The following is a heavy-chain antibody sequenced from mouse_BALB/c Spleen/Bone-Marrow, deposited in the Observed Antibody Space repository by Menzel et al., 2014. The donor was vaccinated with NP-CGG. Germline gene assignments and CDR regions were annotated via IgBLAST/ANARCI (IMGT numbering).Heavy chain of an antibody. Sequence: EVKLMESGGGLVQPGGSLKLSCAASGYTFSGYGMSWVRQTPDKGLELVATISGSGSSTCYPDSVKGRFTISRDNARNTLYLQMSSLKSEDTAMYYCARGRDWFDYWGQGTTLTVSS. CDR2: ISGSGSST. J-gene: IGHJ2*01. CDR3: ARGRDWFDY. CDR1: GYTFSGYG. D-gene: IGHD3-3*01. V-gene: IGHV5-6-3*01.